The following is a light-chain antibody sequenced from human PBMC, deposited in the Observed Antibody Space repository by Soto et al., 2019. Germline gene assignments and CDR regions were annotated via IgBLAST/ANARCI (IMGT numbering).Light chain of an antibody. CDR2: GAS. J-gene: IGKJ4*01. V-gene: IGKV3D-15*01. CDR3: QQYNNWPPLT. Sequence: EIVMTQSPATLSVSPGERATLSCGASQSVGSDLAWYQQKPGQAPRLLIYGASTRATGIPARFIGSGSGTDFTLTISGLQSEDFAVYYCQQYNNWPPLTFGGGTKVEIK. CDR1: QSVGSD.